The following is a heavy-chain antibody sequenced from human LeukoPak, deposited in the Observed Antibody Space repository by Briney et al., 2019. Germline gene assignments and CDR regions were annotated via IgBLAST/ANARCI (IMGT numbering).Heavy chain of an antibody. CDR2: IWYDGSNK. J-gene: IGHJ4*02. Sequence: GRSLRLSCAASGFTFSSYGMHWVRQAPGKGLEWVAVIWYDGSNKYYADSVKGRFTISRGNSKNTLYLQMNSLRAEDTAVYYCARDTGYSSSWYYFDYWGQGTLVTVSS. CDR1: GFTFSSYG. CDR3: ARDTGYSSSWYYFDY. V-gene: IGHV3-33*01. D-gene: IGHD6-13*01.